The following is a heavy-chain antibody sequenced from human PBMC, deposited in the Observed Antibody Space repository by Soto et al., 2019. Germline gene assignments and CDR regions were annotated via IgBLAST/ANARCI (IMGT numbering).Heavy chain of an antibody. CDR3: ATSYGSGYRAFDY. CDR2: VNPILSMS. V-gene: IGHV1-69*04. Sequence: QVQLVQSGAEVKRPGSSVKVSCKASGDTFSFYSINWVRQAPGLGLEWMGRVNPILSMSNYAQRFQGRVTMTEHKPTSTAYMELSGVRSEDTAMYYCATSYGSGYRAFDYWGQGALVTVSS. CDR1: GDTFSFYS. D-gene: IGHD3-10*01. J-gene: IGHJ4*02.